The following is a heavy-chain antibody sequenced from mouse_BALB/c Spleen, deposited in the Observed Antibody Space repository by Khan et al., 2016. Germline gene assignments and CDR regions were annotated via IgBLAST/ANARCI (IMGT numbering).Heavy chain of an antibody. CDR1: GFNIKDTY. J-gene: IGHJ4*01. CDR3: ARGDPYYAMNY. Sequence: VQLKQSGAELVKPGASVKLSCTASGFNIKDTYMHWVKQRPEQGLEWIGRIDPANGNTKYDQKFQGKATITADTSSNTAYLQLSSLTSEDTAVYYCARGDPYYAMNYWGQGTSVTVSS. CDR2: IDPANGNT. V-gene: IGHV14-3*02. D-gene: IGHD3-3*01.